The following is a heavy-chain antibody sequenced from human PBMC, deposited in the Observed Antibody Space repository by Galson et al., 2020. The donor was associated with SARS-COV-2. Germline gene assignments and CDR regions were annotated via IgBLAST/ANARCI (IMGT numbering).Heavy chain of an antibody. Sequence: SCAASGFTFDDYAMHWVRQAPGKGLEWVSLISWDGGSTYYADSVKGRFTISRDNSKNSLYLQMNSLRAEDTALYYCAAEDTAMGYLDYWGQGTLVTVSS. V-gene: IGHV3-43D*03. CDR1: GFTFDDYA. J-gene: IGHJ4*02. CDR3: AAEDTAMGYLDY. CDR2: ISWDGGST. D-gene: IGHD5-18*01.